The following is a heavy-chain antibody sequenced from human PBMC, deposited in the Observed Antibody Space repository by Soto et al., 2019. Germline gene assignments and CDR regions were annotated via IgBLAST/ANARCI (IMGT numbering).Heavy chain of an antibody. CDR3: ARALPRGYDYGMDV. CDR1: GYTFTSYG. CDR2: IGAYNGNT. Sequence: QVQLVXXXAEVKKPGASVKVSCKASGYTFTSYGISWVRQAPGQXXELRGWIGAYNGNTNYAQKLQGRVTMTTDTSTSTAYMELRSLRSDDTAVYYCARALPRGYDYGMDVWGQGTTVTVSS. J-gene: IGHJ6*02. V-gene: IGHV1-18*01.